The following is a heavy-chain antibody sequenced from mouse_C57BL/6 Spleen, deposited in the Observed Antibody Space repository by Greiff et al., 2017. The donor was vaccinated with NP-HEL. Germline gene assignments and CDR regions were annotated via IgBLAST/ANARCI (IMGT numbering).Heavy chain of an antibody. CDR3: ARELESYAMDY. Sequence: EVHLVESGAELVKPGASVKLSCTASGFNIKDYYMHWVKQRTEQGLEWIGRIDPEDGENKYATKFQGKANITADTSSNTAYLQRSSLTSEDTAVYCCARELESYAMDYWGKGTSVTVSS. V-gene: IGHV14-2*01. CDR2: IDPEDGEN. CDR1: GFNIKDYY. J-gene: IGHJ4*01.